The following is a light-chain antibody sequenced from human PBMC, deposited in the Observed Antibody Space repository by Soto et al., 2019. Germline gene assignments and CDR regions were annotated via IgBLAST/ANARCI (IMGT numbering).Light chain of an antibody. J-gene: IGKJ2*01. CDR1: QSISSD. CDR3: QQSYSTPYT. Sequence: DIQMTQSPSSLSASVGDRVTITCRASQSISSDLNWYHQKPGKAPKLLIYAASSLQSGVPSRFSGSGSGTDFTLTISSLQPEDFATYYCQQSYSTPYTVGQGTKVDIK. CDR2: AAS. V-gene: IGKV1-39*01.